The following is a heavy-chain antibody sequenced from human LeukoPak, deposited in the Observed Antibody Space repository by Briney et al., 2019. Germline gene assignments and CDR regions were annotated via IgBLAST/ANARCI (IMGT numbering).Heavy chain of an antibody. D-gene: IGHD3-10*01. Sequence: PSETLSLTCIVSGGSFSRYYWSWVRQPPGKGLEWIGDIYYSGNTNYNPSLKGGVTMSVDTSKNQFSLNLTSVTAADTAVYYCARTEITIPRVPRGFDIGGRGTMVTVSS. V-gene: IGHV4-59*01. CDR2: IYYSGNT. J-gene: IGHJ3*02. CDR3: ARTEITIPRVPRGFDI. CDR1: GGSFSRYY.